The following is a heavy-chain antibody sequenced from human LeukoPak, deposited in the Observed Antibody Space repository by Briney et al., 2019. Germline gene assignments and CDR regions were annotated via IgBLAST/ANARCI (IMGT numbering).Heavy chain of an antibody. D-gene: IGHD1-26*01. V-gene: IGHV4-4*07. CDR1: GGPISSYY. Sequence: SETLSLTCTVSGGPISSYYWSWIRQPAGKGLEWIGRMYRSGSTYYNPSLKSRVTISVDTSKNQFSLKLSSVTAADTAVYYCAREEALGSGSFDYWGQGTLVTVSS. CDR2: MYRSGST. J-gene: IGHJ4*02. CDR3: AREEALGSGSFDY.